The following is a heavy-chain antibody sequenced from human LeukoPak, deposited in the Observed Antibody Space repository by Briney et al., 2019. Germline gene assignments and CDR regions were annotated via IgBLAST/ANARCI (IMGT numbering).Heavy chain of an antibody. V-gene: IGHV3-74*01. Sequence: GGSLRLSCEASGFTFSTYWMQWVRQPPGKGLEWVSRINNDGSGTTQADSMKGRFTISRDNAKNTLYLQMNSLRVGDTAVYYCARDAGGPGTTIDHWGPGTLVTVSS. CDR3: ARDAGGPGTTIDH. J-gene: IGHJ5*02. CDR2: INNDGSGT. D-gene: IGHD1-14*01. CDR1: GFTFSTYW.